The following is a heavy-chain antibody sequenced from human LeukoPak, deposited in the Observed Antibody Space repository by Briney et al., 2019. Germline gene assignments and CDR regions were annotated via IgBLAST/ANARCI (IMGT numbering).Heavy chain of an antibody. CDR3: TRSDTHPRHSSSWHFDY. V-gene: IGHV4-59*01. CDR1: GGSISSYF. CDR2: ISSSGSS. Sequence: PSETLSLTCTVSGGSISSYFWSGIQQPPGKTLEWIGYISSSGSSNYDPSLKSRVTISLDTSKNQFSLKLTSVSAADTAVYYCTRSDTHPRHSSSWHFDYWGQGTLVTVSS. D-gene: IGHD6-13*01. J-gene: IGHJ4*02.